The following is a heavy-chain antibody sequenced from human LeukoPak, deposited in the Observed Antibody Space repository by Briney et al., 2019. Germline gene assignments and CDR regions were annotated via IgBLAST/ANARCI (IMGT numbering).Heavy chain of an antibody. CDR3: ARDFILPLDQGGTSYFDY. CDR2: IIPILGTA. CDR1: GGTFSSYA. Sequence: SVKVSCKASGGTFSSYAISWVRQASGQGPEWMGRIIPILGTADYAQKFQGRVTITADKFTNTAYLELSSLRSEDTAVYYCARDFILPLDQGGTSYFDYWGQGTLVTVPS. J-gene: IGHJ4*02. D-gene: IGHD1-26*01. V-gene: IGHV1-69*04.